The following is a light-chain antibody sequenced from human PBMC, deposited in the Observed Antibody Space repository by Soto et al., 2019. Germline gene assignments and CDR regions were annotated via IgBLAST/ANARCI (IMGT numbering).Light chain of an antibody. J-gene: IGKJ1*01. V-gene: IGKV1-39*01. Sequence: DIQMTQSPSSLSASVGDRVAITCRASQSIDRFLNWYQQKPGKAPDLLIYAASRLQSGVPPRFSGSGSGTDFTLTISTLQPEDFATYYCQQSYTTPVSFGQGTKVESK. CDR1: QSIDRF. CDR3: QQSYTTPVS. CDR2: AAS.